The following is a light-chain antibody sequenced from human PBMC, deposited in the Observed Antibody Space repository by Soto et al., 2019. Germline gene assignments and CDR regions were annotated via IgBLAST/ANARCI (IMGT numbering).Light chain of an antibody. CDR3: QQRSNWWT. J-gene: IGKJ1*01. V-gene: IGKV3-11*01. CDR1: QSVNIY. CDR2: DTS. Sequence: EIVMTQSPATLSVSPGERATLSCRASQSVNIYLAWYQQKPGQAPRLLIYDTSNRATGIPARFSGSGSGTDFTLTISSLEPEDFAVYYCQQRSNWWTFGQGTKVDIK.